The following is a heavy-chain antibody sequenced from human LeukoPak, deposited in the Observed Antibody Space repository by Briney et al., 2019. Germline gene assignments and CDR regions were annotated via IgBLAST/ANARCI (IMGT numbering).Heavy chain of an antibody. V-gene: IGHV4-4*07. Sequence: TSETLSLTCTASGDSISSYYWSWIRQPAGKGLQWIGRIYTSGTTNYNPSLKSRLTLSIDTSKNQFSLRLSSVTAADTAVYYCVREGTYCTHGVCYEYWGQGTLVTVSS. J-gene: IGHJ4*02. CDR1: GDSISSYY. CDR3: VREGTYCTHGVCYEY. D-gene: IGHD2-8*01. CDR2: IYTSGTT.